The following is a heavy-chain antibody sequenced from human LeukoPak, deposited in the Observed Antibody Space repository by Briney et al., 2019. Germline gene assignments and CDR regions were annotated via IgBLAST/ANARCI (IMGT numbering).Heavy chain of an antibody. CDR1: GYTFTSYG. Sequence: ASVKVSCKASGYTFTSYGISWVRQAPGQGLEWMGWISAYNGNTNYAQKLQGRVTMTTDTSTSTAYMELRSLRSDDTAVYYCAREEGYSGYVEGVEYYYGMDVWGQGTTVTVSS. J-gene: IGHJ6*02. V-gene: IGHV1-18*01. D-gene: IGHD5-12*01. CDR2: ISAYNGNT. CDR3: AREEGYSGYVEGVEYYYGMDV.